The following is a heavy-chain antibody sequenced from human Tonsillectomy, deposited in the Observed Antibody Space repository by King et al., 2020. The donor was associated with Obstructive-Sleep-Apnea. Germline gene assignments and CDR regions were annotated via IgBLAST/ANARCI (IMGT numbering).Heavy chain of an antibody. J-gene: IGHJ6*02. CDR3: ARGQGYCSGGSCTSSYYYGMDV. V-gene: IGHV1-69*01. CDR1: GGTFSSYI. CDR2: IIPIFGTA. D-gene: IGHD2-15*01. Sequence: GQLVQSGAEVKKPGSSVKVSCKASGGTFSSYIISWVRQAPGQGLEWMGGIIPIFGTANHAQKFQGRVTITADESTSTAYMELSSLRSEDTAVYYCARGQGYCSGGSCTSSYYYGMDVWGQGTTVTVSS.